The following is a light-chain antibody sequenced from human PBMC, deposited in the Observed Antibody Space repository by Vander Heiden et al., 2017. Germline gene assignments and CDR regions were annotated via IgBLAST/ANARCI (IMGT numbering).Light chain of an antibody. CDR2: DAS. J-gene: IGKJ2*03. CDR1: QDISNY. V-gene: IGKV1-33*01. CDR3: QQYDNLPG. Sequence: DIQMTQSPSSLSASVGDRVTITCQASQDISNYLNWYQQKPGKAPKLLIYDASNLETGVPSRFSGSGSGTDFTFTISSLQPEDIATYYCQQYDNLPGFGQGTKLXIK.